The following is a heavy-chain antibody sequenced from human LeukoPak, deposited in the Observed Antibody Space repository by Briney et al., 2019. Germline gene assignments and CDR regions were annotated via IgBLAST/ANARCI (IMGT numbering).Heavy chain of an antibody. V-gene: IGHV1-2*02. D-gene: IGHD6-13*01. Sequence: ASVKVSCKASGYTFTGYYMHWVRQAPGQGLEWMGWINPNSGGTNYAQKFQGRVTMTRDTSISTAYMELSRLRSDDTAVYYCARPLGSWYLNWFDPWGQGTLATVSS. CDR3: ARPLGSWYLNWFDP. J-gene: IGHJ5*02. CDR1: GYTFTGYY. CDR2: INPNSGGT.